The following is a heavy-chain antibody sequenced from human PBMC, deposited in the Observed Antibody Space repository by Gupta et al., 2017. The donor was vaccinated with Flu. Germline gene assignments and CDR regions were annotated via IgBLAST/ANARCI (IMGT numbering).Heavy chain of an antibody. D-gene: IGHD2-15*01. J-gene: IGHJ4*02. CDR3: AKDLWGFCTGNICYNAFDS. CDR1: GFTFSHYA. Sequence: QVQLVESGGGVVQPGKSLRLSCAASGFTFSHYAMHWVRQAPGKGLEWVAGISYDGSSKSYVDSVKGRFSISRDSSQGNVYLQMNSLTPEDTAVYYCAKDLWGFCTGNICYNAFDSWGQGTLVTVSS. V-gene: IGHV3-30*18. CDR2: ISYDGSSK.